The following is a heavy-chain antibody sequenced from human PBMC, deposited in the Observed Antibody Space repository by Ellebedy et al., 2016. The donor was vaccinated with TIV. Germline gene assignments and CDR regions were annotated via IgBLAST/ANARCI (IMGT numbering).Heavy chain of an antibody. CDR3: AKDPTTRYYYMGV. J-gene: IGHJ6*03. Sequence: GGSLRLSXVASGFTFTTYAMSWVRQAPGKGLGWVSAISGSGDSTYYVDSVKGRFTISRDNSKNTLFLQMNSLRAEDTAVYYCAKDPTTRYYYMGVWGKGTTVTVSS. D-gene: IGHD1-26*01. CDR1: GFTFTTYA. V-gene: IGHV3-23*01. CDR2: ISGSGDST.